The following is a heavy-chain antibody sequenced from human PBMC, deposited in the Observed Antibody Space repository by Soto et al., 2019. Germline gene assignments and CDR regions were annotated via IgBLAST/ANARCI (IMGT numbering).Heavy chain of an antibody. D-gene: IGHD3-16*01. J-gene: IGHJ6*02. V-gene: IGHV3-48*03. CDR3: ARDGGGRFGGEYYYYGMDV. CDR2: ISSSGSTI. CDR1: GFTFSSYE. Sequence: EVQLVESGGGLVQPGGSLRLSCAASGFTFSSYEMHWVRQAPGKGLEWVSYISSSGSTIYYADSVKGRFTISRDNAKNSLYLQMNRLRAEDTAVYYCARDGGGRFGGEYYYYGMDVWGQGTTVTVSS.